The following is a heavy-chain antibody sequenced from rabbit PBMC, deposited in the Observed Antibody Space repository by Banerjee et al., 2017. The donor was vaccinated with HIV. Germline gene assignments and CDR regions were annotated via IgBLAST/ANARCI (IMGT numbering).Heavy chain of an antibody. V-gene: IGHV1S40*01. CDR2: IDGIGSGST. J-gene: IGHJ4*01. D-gene: IGHD1-1*01. Sequence: QSLEESGGGLVKPGASLTLTCTASGFTLSSYWMYWVRQAPGKGLEWIGCIDGIGSGSTYYATWAKGRFTISKTSSTTVTLQMTSLTDADTATYFCARDTRSSGSFFSLWGPGTLVTVS. CDR3: ARDTRSSGSFFSL. CDR1: GFTLSSYW.